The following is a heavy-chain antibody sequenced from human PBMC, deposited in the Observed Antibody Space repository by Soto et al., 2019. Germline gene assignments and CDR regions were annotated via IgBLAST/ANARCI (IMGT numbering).Heavy chain of an antibody. Sequence: GGSLRLSCAASGFTFSSYAMSWVRQAPGKGLEWVSAISGSGGSTYYADSVKGRFTISRDNSKNTLYLQMNSLGAEDTAVYYCAKYSTGGFGELSQSPYFDDWGQGTLVTVYS. CDR3: AKYSTGGFGELSQSPYFDD. V-gene: IGHV3-23*01. CDR2: ISGSGGST. D-gene: IGHD3-10*01. J-gene: IGHJ4*02. CDR1: GFTFSSYA.